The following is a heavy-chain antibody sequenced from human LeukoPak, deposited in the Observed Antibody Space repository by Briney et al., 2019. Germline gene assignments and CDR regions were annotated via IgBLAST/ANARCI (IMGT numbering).Heavy chain of an antibody. CDR2: IWCDGSNK. CDR3: ARGPHIVVVDDAFDI. CDR1: GFTFSSYG. V-gene: IGHV3-33*01. J-gene: IGHJ3*02. D-gene: IGHD2-21*01. Sequence: GRSLRLSCAASGFTFSSYGMHWVRQAPGKGLEWVAVIWCDGSNKYYADSVKGRFTISRDNSKNTLYLQMNSLRAEDTAVYYCARGPHIVVVDDAFDIWGQGTMVTVSS.